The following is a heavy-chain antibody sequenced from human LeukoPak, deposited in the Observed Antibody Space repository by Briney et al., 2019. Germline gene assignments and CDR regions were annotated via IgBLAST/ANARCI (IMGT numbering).Heavy chain of an antibody. CDR3: ARASRYGGTYNWMDP. CDR2: INPNRGGT. Sequence: GASVTVSCKASGYTFTDYHIHWVRQAPGQGLEWVGWINPNRGGTNYAQNFQGRVTMTRDTSMSTVYMELSRLRSDDTALYYCARASRYGGTYNWMDPWGQGTLVTVSS. D-gene: IGHD1-26*01. CDR1: GYTFTDYH. V-gene: IGHV1-2*02. J-gene: IGHJ5*02.